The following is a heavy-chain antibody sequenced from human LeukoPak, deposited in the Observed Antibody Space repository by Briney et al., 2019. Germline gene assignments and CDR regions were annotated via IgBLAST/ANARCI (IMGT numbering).Heavy chain of an antibody. J-gene: IGHJ5*02. CDR1: GYTFTSYG. CDR3: ARGGRILWFGEYH. V-gene: IGHV1-2*02. Sequence: ASVKVSCKASGYTFTSYGISWVRQAPGQGLEGMGWINPNSGGTHYAQKFQGRVTMTRDTSISTAYMELSRLRSDDTAVYYCARGGRILWFGEYHWGQGTLVTVSS. CDR2: INPNSGGT. D-gene: IGHD3-10*01.